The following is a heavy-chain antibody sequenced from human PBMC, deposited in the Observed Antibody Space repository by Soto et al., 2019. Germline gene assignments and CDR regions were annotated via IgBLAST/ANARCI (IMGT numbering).Heavy chain of an antibody. D-gene: IGHD4-17*01. CDR2: ISDDGSTT. Sequence: PGGSLRLSCEVSGFTFSAYWMHWVRQVPGKGLIWVSRISDDGSTTTYADSVKGRFTISRDNSKNTLYLQMNSLRAEDTAVYYCARGALYTVTYFDYWGQGTLVTVSS. CDR1: GFTFSAYW. CDR3: ARGALYTVTYFDY. V-gene: IGHV3-74*01. J-gene: IGHJ4*02.